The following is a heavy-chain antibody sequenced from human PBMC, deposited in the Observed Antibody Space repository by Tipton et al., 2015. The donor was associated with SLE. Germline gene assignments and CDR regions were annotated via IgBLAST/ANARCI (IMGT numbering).Heavy chain of an antibody. Sequence: TLSLTCTVSGGSISSGDYYWSWIRQPPGKGLEWIGYIYYSGSTYYNPSLKSRVTISVDTSKNQFSLKLSSVTAADTAVYYCARGWKRGYFDYWGQGTLVTVSS. D-gene: IGHD4-23*01. CDR2: IYYSGST. J-gene: IGHJ4*02. CDR1: GGSISSGDYY. CDR3: ARGWKRGYFDY. V-gene: IGHV4-30-4*01.